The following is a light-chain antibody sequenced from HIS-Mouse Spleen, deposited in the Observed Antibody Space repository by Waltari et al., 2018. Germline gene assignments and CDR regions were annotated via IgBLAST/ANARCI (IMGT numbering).Light chain of an antibody. Sequence: QSVLRQPPSVSAAPGQKVTISCSGSSSNIGNNYVSCYQQLPGTAPKPLIYDNNKRPSGIPDRFSGSKSGTSATLGITGLQTGDEADYYCGTWDSSLSAGVFGGGTKLTVL. CDR3: GTWDSSLSAGV. V-gene: IGLV1-51*01. CDR1: SSNIGNNY. CDR2: DNN. J-gene: IGLJ3*02.